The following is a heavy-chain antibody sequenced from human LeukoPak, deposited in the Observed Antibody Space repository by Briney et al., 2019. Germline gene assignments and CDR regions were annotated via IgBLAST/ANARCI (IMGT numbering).Heavy chain of an antibody. J-gene: IGHJ6*02. V-gene: IGHV3-48*01. CDR2: ISSSSSTI. CDR3: ARDLVVVAATPYYYYGMDV. Sequence: PGGSLRLSCAASGFTFSSYSMNWVRQAPGKGLEWVSYISSSSSTIYYADSVKGRFTISRDNAKNSLYLQMNSLRAEDTAVYYCARDLVVVAATPYYYYGMDVWGQGTTVTVSS. D-gene: IGHD2-15*01. CDR1: GFTFSSYS.